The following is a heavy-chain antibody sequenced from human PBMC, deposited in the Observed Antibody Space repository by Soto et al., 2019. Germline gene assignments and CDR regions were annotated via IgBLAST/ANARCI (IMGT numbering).Heavy chain of an antibody. J-gene: IGHJ3*02. V-gene: IGHV4-61*01. CDR1: GGSVTSGTYY. Sequence: SETLSLTCTVSGGSVTSGTYYWSWIRQPPGKGLEYIGYIYYSGSTNYNPSLNGRVTISVDTPKNQFSLKLSSATAADTALYYCATANAGAFNIWGQGTMVTVS. CDR2: IYYSGST. CDR3: ATANAGAFNI.